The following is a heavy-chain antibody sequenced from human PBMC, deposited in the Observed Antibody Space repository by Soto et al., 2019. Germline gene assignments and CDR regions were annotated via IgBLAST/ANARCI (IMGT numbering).Heavy chain of an antibody. V-gene: IGHV4-59*08. CDR2: IYYSGST. J-gene: IGHJ4*02. CDR3: ARHSSTVSPLPVFDY. Sequence: PSETLSLTFTVSGGSISSYYWSWIRQPPGKGLEWIGYIYYSGSTNYNPSLKSRVTISVDTSKNQFSLKLSSVTAADTAVYYCARHSSTVSPLPVFDYWGQGTLVTVSS. CDR1: GGSISSYY. D-gene: IGHD4-4*01.